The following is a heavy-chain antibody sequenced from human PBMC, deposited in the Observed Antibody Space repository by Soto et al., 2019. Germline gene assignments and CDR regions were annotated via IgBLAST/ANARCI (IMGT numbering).Heavy chain of an antibody. V-gene: IGHV3-30*18. Sequence: QVQLVESGGGVVQPGRSLRLSCAASGFTFSSYGMHWVRQAPGQGLEWVAVISYDGSNKYYADSVKGRFTISRDNSKSTLYLQMNSLRAEDTAVYYCAKEHIVVLTAPYYFAYWGQGTLVTVSS. CDR3: AKEHIVVLTAPYYFAY. CDR2: ISYDGSNK. D-gene: IGHD2-21*02. CDR1: GFTFSSYG. J-gene: IGHJ4*02.